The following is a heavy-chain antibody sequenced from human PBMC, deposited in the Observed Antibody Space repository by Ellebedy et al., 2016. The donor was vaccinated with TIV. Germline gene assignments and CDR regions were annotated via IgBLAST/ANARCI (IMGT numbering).Heavy chain of an antibody. V-gene: IGHV1-8*01. CDR1: GYTFTNYD. J-gene: IGHJ4*02. CDR2: MNPNSGHT. CDR3: ARGHSLSSTWYFLFSRGHDRIDF. D-gene: IGHD6-13*01. Sequence: AASVKVSCKASGYTFTNYDIIWGRQAPGQGLEWMGWMNPNSGHTEYAQKFQGRITMTRNISTSIAYMELNILRSEDTAVYFCARGHSLSSTWYFLFSRGHDRIDFWGQGTPVTVTS.